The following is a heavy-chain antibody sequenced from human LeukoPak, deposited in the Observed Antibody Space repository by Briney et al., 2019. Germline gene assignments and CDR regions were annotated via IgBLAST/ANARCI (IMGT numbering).Heavy chain of an antibody. J-gene: IGHJ4*02. V-gene: IGHV3-48*03. CDR2: ISSGGSTI. CDR3: ATYYDILTGYADY. Sequence: GGSLRLSCAASGFTFSSYEMNWVRQAPGKGLEWVSYISSGGSTIYYADSVKGRFTISRDNAKNSLYLQMNSLRAEDTAVYYCATYYDILTGYADYWGQGTLVTVSS. D-gene: IGHD3-9*01. CDR1: GFTFSSYE.